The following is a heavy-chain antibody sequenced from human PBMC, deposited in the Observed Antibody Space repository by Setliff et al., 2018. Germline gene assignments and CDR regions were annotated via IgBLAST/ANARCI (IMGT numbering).Heavy chain of an antibody. CDR1: GYIFTDYS. Sequence: ASVKVSCKTSGYIFTDYSIHWVRQAPGQGLEWMGWIKTDTGSPTYARGFTGRLVFSLDTSVGTTFLQISSLKAEDTAHYYCATGSLAIAGTGHWGQGTLVTVSS. CDR3: ATGSLAIAGTGH. D-gene: IGHD6-13*01. J-gene: IGHJ4*02. CDR2: IKTDTGSP. V-gene: IGHV7-4-1*02.